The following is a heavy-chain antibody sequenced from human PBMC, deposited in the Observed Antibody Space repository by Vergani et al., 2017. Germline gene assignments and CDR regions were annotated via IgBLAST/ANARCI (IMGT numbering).Heavy chain of an antibody. V-gene: IGHV3-30*18. Sequence: HVQMVESGGGVVQPGRSLRLSCAVSGCRFSDYGMHWVRQAPGRGLEWVALISYVGDTTYYEDSVKGRFTSSRDNSKNTLFLQMHSLGVDDTALYYCAKCPLNITTPNRGDFWGQGSLVTVSS. CDR3: AKCPLNITTPNRGDF. CDR1: GCRFSDYG. J-gene: IGHJ4*02. CDR2: ISYVGDTT. D-gene: IGHD1-1*01.